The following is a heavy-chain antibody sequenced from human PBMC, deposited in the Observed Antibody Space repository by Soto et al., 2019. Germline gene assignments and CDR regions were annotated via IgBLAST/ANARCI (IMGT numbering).Heavy chain of an antibody. Sequence: GGSLRLSCAASGFTFSSYAMHWVRQAPGKGLEWVAVISYDGSNKYYADSVKGRFTISRDNSKNTLYVQMNSLRAEDTAVYYCARSRNGPYGNWFDPWGLGARVTVSA. CDR1: GFTFSSYA. CDR2: ISYDGSNK. CDR3: ARSRNGPYGNWFDP. J-gene: IGHJ5*02. D-gene: IGHD2-8*01. V-gene: IGHV3-30*04.